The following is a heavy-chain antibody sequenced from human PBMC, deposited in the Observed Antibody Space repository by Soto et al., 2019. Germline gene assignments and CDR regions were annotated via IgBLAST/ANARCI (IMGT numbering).Heavy chain of an antibody. J-gene: IGHJ4*02. V-gene: IGHV3-23*01. Sequence: GGSLRLSCAASGFTFSSYAMSWVRQAPGKGLEWVSAISGSGGSTYYADSVKGRFTISRDNSKNTLYLQMNSLRAEDTAVYYCAKVLYYYDSSGYIDYWGQGTLVTVSS. CDR3: AKVLYYYDSSGYIDY. CDR2: ISGSGGST. CDR1: GFTFSSYA. D-gene: IGHD3-22*01.